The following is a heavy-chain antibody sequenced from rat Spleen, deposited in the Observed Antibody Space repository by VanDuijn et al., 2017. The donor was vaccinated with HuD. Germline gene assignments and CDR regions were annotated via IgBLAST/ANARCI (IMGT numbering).Heavy chain of an antibody. D-gene: IGHD1-11*01. CDR1: GFTFSNYY. Sequence: EVQLVESGGGLVQPGRSMKLSCAALGFTFSNYYMAWVRQAPTKGLEWVASISTGGGNTYYRDSVKGRFPISRDNAKSTLYLQMDSLRSEDTATYYCATAHYGGGYWGQGVMVTVSS. CDR2: ISTGGGNT. J-gene: IGHJ2*01. CDR3: ATAHYGGGY. V-gene: IGHV5-25*01.